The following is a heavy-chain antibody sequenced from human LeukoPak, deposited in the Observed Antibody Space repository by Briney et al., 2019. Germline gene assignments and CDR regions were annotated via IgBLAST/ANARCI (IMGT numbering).Heavy chain of an antibody. CDR2: ISSSSSYI. CDR3: AREGMVATFDY. V-gene: IGHV3-21*01. D-gene: IGHD5-12*01. J-gene: IGHJ4*02. Sequence: GGSLRLSCAASGFTFSSYSMNWVRQAPGKGLEWVSSISSSSSYIYYADSVKGRFTISRDKAKNSLYLQMNSLRAEDTAVYYCAREGMVATFDYWGQGTLVTVSS. CDR1: GFTFSSYS.